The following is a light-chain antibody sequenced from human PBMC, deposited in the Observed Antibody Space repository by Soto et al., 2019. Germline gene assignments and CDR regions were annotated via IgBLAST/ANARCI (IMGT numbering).Light chain of an antibody. CDR1: RSDVGAYNY. J-gene: IGLJ1*01. CDR3: SSFTSRFTFV. CDR2: EVT. V-gene: IGLV2-14*01. Sequence: QSVLTQPASVSGSPGQSIAISCTGTRSDVGAYNYVSWYQQHPGKAPKLMISEVTNWPSGVSDRFSGSKSGNTASLTISGLQAEDEADYYCSSFTSRFTFVFGTGTKLTVL.